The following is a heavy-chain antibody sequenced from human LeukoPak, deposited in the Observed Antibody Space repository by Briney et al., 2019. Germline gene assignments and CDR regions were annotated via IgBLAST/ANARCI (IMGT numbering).Heavy chain of an antibody. Sequence: GGSLRLSCAASGFTFSNYWMTWVRQAPGKGLEWVSSISNSRSYIYYADSLKGRFTISRDNAKNSLSLQMNSLRVEDTAVYYCASGSTPMVRGASAFDIWGQGTMVTVSS. V-gene: IGHV3-21*01. CDR1: GFTFSNYW. CDR3: ASGSTPMVRGASAFDI. D-gene: IGHD3-10*01. J-gene: IGHJ3*02. CDR2: ISNSRSYI.